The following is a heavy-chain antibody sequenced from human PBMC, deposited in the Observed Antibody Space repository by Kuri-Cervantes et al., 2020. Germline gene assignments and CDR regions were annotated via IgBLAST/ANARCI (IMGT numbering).Heavy chain of an antibody. Sequence: ASVKVSCKASGYTFTSYDINWVRQATGQGLEWMGWMNPNSGNTGYAQKFQGRVTMTRGTSTSTVYMELSSLRSEDTAVYYCARVIEYSSGYDYWGQGTLVTDSS. V-gene: IGHV1-8*01. CDR3: ARVIEYSSGYDY. J-gene: IGHJ4*02. CDR1: GYTFTSYD. CDR2: MNPNSGNT. D-gene: IGHD6-25*01.